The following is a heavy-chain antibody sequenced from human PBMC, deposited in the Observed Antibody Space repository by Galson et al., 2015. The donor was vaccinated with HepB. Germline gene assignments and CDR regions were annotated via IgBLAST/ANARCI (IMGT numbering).Heavy chain of an antibody. V-gene: IGHV3-53*01. CDR1: GFTVSSNY. Sequence: SLRLSCAASGFTVSSNYMSWVRQAPGKGLEWVSVIYSGGSTYYADSVKGRFTISRDNSKNTLYLQMNSLRAEDTAVYYCAGTSDIVVVPAAMGGFSFGGAFDIWGQGTMVTVSS. CDR3: AGTSDIVVVPAAMGGFSFGGAFDI. CDR2: IYSGGST. D-gene: IGHD2-2*01. J-gene: IGHJ3*02.